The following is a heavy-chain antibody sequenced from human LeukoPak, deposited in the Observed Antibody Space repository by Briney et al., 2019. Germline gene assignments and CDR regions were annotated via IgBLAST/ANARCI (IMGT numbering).Heavy chain of an antibody. CDR3: ARHYDFWSGSRNWYFDL. V-gene: IGHV4-59*08. CDR2: IFYSGST. D-gene: IGHD3-3*01. J-gene: IGHJ2*01. CDR1: GGSISSYY. Sequence: SETLSLTCTVSGGSISSYYWSWIRQPPGKGLEWIGYIFYSGSTNCNPSLKSRVTISVDTSKNQFSLKLSSVTAADTAVYYCARHYDFWSGSRNWYFDLWGRGTLVTVSS.